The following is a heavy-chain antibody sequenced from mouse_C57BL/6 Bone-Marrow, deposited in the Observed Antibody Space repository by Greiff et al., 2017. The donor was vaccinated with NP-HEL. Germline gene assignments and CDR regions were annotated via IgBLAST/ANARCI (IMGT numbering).Heavy chain of an antibody. CDR1: GFNIKNTY. J-gene: IGHJ4*01. CDR3: AINGRRVRYAMDY. Sequence: VQLKQSVAELVRPGASVKLSCTASGFNIKNTYMHWVKQRPEQGLEWIGRIDPANGNTKYAPKFQGKATITADTSSNTAYLQVSSLTAEDTAIYYCAINGRRVRYAMDYWGQGTSVTVSS. V-gene: IGHV14-3*01. D-gene: IGHD1-1*01. CDR2: IDPANGNT.